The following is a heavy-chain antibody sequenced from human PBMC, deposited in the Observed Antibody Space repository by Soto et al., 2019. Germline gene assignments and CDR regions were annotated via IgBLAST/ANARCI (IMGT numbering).Heavy chain of an antibody. V-gene: IGHV3-48*03. J-gene: IGHJ4*02. CDR2: ISSSGSTI. CDR3: ARGQYSSGGGYFDY. Sequence: EVQLVESGGGLVQPGGSLRLSCAASGFTFSSYEMNWVRQAPGKGLEWVSYISSSGSTIYYADSVKGRFTISRDNAKNSLYLQMNSRRAEDTAFYYCARGQYSSGGGYFDYWGQETLVTVSS. D-gene: IGHD6-19*01. CDR1: GFTFSSYE.